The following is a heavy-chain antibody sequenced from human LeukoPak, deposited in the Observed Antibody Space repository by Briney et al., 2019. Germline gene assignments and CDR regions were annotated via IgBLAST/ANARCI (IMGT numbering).Heavy chain of an antibody. J-gene: IGHJ4*02. CDR3: ARDKGISGYSIDY. Sequence: QAGGSLRLSCAVSGFTFSNYAMSWVRQAPGKGLEWASAIIGSGDTTYYADSVKGRFTISRDNAKNSLYLQMNSLRAEDTAVYYCARDKGISGYSIDYWGQGTLVAVSS. CDR1: GFTFSNYA. V-gene: IGHV3-23*01. D-gene: IGHD3-22*01. CDR2: IIGSGDTT.